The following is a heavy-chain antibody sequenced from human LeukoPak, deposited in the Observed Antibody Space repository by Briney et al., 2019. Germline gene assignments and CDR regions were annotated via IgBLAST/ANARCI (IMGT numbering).Heavy chain of an antibody. Sequence: QPGRSLRLSCAASEFAFSNFAMHWVRQAPGKGLQWVAVIFNDGTNAQYTASVKGRFTISRDIAENSLYLQMNSLRAEDTAVYYCADLGTSTLARAEWGQGTLVTVSS. CDR3: ADLGTSTLARAE. J-gene: IGHJ4*02. V-gene: IGHV3-33*03. D-gene: IGHD1-7*01. CDR2: IFNDGTNA. CDR1: EFAFSNFA.